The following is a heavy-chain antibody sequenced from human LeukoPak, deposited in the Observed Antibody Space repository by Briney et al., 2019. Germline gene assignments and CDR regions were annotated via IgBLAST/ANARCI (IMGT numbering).Heavy chain of an antibody. V-gene: IGHV5-51*01. D-gene: IGHD6-13*01. CDR1: GYTSPTYW. J-gene: IGHJ4*02. CDR3: ARLDSWHDY. CDR2: IYRGDSDI. Sequence: GESLKISCKASGYTSPTYWIGWVRQIPGRGREWMGIIYRGDSDIRYTPSFQGQVTISVNKSINTAYLHWSSLKAWETAMYYCARLDSWHDYWGQGTLVTVSS.